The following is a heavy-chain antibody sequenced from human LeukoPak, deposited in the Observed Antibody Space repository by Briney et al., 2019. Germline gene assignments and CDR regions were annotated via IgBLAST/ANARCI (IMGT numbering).Heavy chain of an antibody. CDR1: GFSVSDYW. CDR3: VRDGGTDWYDP. CDR2: IKQDGSEK. D-gene: IGHD3-16*01. Sequence: PGGSLTLTCAASGFSVSDYWMTWIRQAPGKGQEWVANIKQDGSEKTYVDSLKGQFTISRDNAKNPLYLQMNSLRVEDTAMYYCVRDGGTDWYDPWGQGTLVTVFS. J-gene: IGHJ5*02. V-gene: IGHV3-7*01.